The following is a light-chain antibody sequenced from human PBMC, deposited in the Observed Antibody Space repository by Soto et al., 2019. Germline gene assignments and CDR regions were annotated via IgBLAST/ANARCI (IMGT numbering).Light chain of an antibody. CDR1: QSVSSSY. Sequence: EVVFTQSPCTLCLSQCDRCALSWMASQSVSSSYLAWYQQKPGQAPRLLIYGASSRATGIPDRFSGSGSGTDFTLTISRLEPEDFAVYYCQQYGSSPVTFGQGTKVDIK. J-gene: IGKJ1*01. CDR3: QQYGSSPVT. CDR2: GAS. V-gene: IGKV3-20*01.